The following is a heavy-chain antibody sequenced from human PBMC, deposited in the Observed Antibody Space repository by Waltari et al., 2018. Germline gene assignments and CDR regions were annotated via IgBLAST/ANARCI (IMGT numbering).Heavy chain of an antibody. D-gene: IGHD1-26*01. V-gene: IGHV4-59*01. CDR1: GDSISDSY. Sequence: VQLHESGPGLVKPSETLSLTCTVSGDSISDSYWTWIRSPPGKEMGWLGWVRDTGRPNYTPSLRGRLAFSVDTSKNQFSLNLNSVTAADTAVYFCARGQWVFDAWGPGALVTVSS. J-gene: IGHJ4*02. CDR2: VRDTGRP. CDR3: ARGQWVFDA.